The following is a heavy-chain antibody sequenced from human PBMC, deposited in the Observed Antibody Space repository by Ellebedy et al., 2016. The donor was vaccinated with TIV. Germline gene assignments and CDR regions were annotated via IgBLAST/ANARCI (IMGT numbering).Heavy chain of an antibody. Sequence: PGGSLRLSCAASGFSFSSYAMSWVRQAPGKGLEWVSGIFGRGGGRSYADSVKGRFTISRDNSKRMVHLQMNSLSPEDTAVYYCAKDRTSGDGYWVFDQWGQGTLVTVSS. CDR2: IFGRGGGR. CDR3: AKDRTSGDGYWVFDQ. J-gene: IGHJ4*02. CDR1: GFSFSSYA. V-gene: IGHV3-23*01. D-gene: IGHD5-18*01.